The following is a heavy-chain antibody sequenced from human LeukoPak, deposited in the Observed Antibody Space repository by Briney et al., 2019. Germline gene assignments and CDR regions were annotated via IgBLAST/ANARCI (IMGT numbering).Heavy chain of an antibody. CDR2: ISWNSGSI. D-gene: IGHD6-13*01. V-gene: IGHV3-9*01. CDR3: AKDIRYSSSHCFDY. Sequence: GGSLRLSCAASGFTFDDYAMRWVRQAPGKGLEWVSGISWNSGSIGYADSVKGRFTISRDNAKNSLYLQMNSLRAEDTALYYCAKDIRYSSSHCFDYWGQGTLVTVSS. J-gene: IGHJ4*02. CDR1: GFTFDDYA.